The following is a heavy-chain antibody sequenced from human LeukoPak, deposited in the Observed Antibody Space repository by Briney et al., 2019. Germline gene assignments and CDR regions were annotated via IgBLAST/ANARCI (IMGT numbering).Heavy chain of an antibody. V-gene: IGHV3-30-3*01. D-gene: IGHD6-19*01. CDR3: AKDQRYSSGWYEFDY. J-gene: IGHJ4*02. CDR1: GFTFSSYA. Sequence: GGSLRLSCAASGFTFSSYAMHWVRQAPGKGLEWVAVISYDGSNKYYADSVKGRFTISRDNSKNTLYLQMNSLRAEDTAVYYCAKDQRYSSGWYEFDYWGQGTLVTVSS. CDR2: ISYDGSNK.